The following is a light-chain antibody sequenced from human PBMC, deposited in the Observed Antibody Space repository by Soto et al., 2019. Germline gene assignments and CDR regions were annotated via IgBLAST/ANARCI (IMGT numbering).Light chain of an antibody. CDR3: CSYAGSYTWV. Sequence: QSALTQPRSVSGSPGQSVTISCTGTISDVGGYNYVSWYQQYPDKAPKLMIYDVTKRPSGVPDRFSGSKSGSTASLTISGLQGEDEADYYCCSYAGSYTWVFGGGTKVTVL. J-gene: IGLJ3*02. CDR2: DVT. V-gene: IGLV2-11*01. CDR1: ISDVGGYNY.